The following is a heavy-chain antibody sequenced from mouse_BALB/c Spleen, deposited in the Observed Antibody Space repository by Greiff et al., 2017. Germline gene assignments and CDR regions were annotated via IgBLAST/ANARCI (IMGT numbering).Heavy chain of an antibody. J-gene: IGHJ1*01. Sequence: EVQLQESGGGLVQPGGSLNLSCAASGFDFSRYWMSWARQAPGKGQEWIGEINPGSSTINYTPSLKDKFIISRDNAKNTLYLQMSKVRSEDTALYYCARLDGYYWYFDVWGAGTTVTVSS. CDR3: ARLDGYYWYFDV. D-gene: IGHD2-3*01. CDR2: INPGSSTI. V-gene: IGHV4-2*02. CDR1: GFDFSRYW.